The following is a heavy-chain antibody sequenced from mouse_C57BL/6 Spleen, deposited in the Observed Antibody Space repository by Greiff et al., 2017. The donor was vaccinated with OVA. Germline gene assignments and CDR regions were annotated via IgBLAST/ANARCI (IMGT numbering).Heavy chain of an antibody. CDR1: GYTFTSYW. CDR2: IDPSDSYT. CDR3: ARRPRYDYAYAMDY. D-gene: IGHD2-4*01. Sequence: QVQLQQPGAELVRPGTSVKLSCKASGYTFTSYWMHWVKQRPGQGLEWIGVIDPSDSYTNYNQKFKGKATLTVDTSSSTAYMQLSSLTSEDSAVYYCARRPRYDYAYAMDYWGQGTSVTVSS. J-gene: IGHJ4*01. V-gene: IGHV1-59*01.